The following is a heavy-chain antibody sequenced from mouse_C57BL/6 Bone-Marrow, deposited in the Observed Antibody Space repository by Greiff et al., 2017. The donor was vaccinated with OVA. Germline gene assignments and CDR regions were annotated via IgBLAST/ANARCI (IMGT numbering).Heavy chain of an antibody. V-gene: IGHV1-54*01. CDR1: GYAFTNYL. CDR3: ARSPHYYGSSDWYFDV. Sequence: QVQLKESGAELVRPGTSVKVSCKASGYAFTNYLIEWVKQRPGQGLEWIGVINPGSGGTTYNETFKGTATLTADKSSSTAYMQLSSLTSEDSAVYFCARSPHYYGSSDWYFDVWGTGTTVTVSS. J-gene: IGHJ1*03. D-gene: IGHD1-1*01. CDR2: INPGSGGT.